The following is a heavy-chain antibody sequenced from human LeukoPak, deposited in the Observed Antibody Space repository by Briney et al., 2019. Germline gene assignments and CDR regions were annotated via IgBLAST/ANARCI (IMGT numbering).Heavy chain of an antibody. CDR2: ISSSSSYI. Sequence: GSLRLSCAASGFTFSSYAMSWVRQAPGKGLEWVSSISSSSSYIYYADSVKGRFTISRDNAKNSLYLQMNSLRAEDTAVYYCARANYYYYMDVWGKGTTVTVSS. V-gene: IGHV3-21*01. J-gene: IGHJ6*03. CDR3: ARANYYYYMDV. CDR1: GFTFSSYA.